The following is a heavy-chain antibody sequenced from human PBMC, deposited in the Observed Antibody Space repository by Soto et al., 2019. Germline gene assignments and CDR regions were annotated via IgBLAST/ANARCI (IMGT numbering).Heavy chain of an antibody. CDR3: AREWTGDTCPCLDV. V-gene: IGHV3-23*01. Sequence: EVQLLESGGGLVQPGGSLRLSCEAAGFTFSNYALTWVRQSPGKGLEWVSTFIGSGGSTYYADSVRGRFTISRDNSKNTLFLQMNSLRVEDTAIYYCAREWTGDTCPCLDVWGQGTTVSVSS. D-gene: IGHD5-12*01. CDR1: GFTFSNYA. J-gene: IGHJ6*02. CDR2: FIGSGGST.